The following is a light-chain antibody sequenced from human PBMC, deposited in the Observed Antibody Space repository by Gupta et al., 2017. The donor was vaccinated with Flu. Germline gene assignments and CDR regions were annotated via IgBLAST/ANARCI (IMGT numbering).Light chain of an antibody. CDR1: QSLVYKNGITY. V-gene: IGKV2-30*01. CDR3: MRGTHPWT. CDR2: EVS. Sequence: DVVMSQSPLSLSVTLGQAASISCRSSQSLVYKNGITYLTWFQQRPGQSPRRLIYEVSNRDSGVPDRFSGSGSVTDFTLKISRVEAEDAGVYYCMRGTHPWTFGQGTRLEI. J-gene: IGKJ2*02.